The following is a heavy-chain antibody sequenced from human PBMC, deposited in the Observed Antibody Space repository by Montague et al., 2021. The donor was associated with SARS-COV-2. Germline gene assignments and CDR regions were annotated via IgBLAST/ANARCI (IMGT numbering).Heavy chain of an antibody. CDR3: VRGDHPQSASWYFFDT. J-gene: IGHJ4*01. D-gene: IGHD6-13*01. CDR1: GGSINYYY. V-gene: IGHV4-4*07. Sequence: SETLSLTCTVSGGSINYYYWHWLRQSAAKGLEWIGRIYSSGNANXSPSLKSRVTMSVDTSQNQFSLKLNSLTAADTAVYYCVRGDHPQSASWYFFDTWGQGALVTVSS. CDR2: IYSSGNA.